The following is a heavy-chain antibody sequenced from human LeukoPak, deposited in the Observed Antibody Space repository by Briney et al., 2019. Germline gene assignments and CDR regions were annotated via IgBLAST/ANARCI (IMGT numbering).Heavy chain of an antibody. D-gene: IGHD2-2*01. CDR2: ISDSGGST. V-gene: IGHV3-23*01. CDR3: AKLGTVVVPAATYY. J-gene: IGHJ4*02. Sequence: GGSLRLSCAASGFTFSSYGMSWVRQAPGKGLEWVSGISDSGGSTYYADSVKGRFTISRDNSKNTLYLQMNSLRAEDTAVYYCAKLGTVVVPAATYYWGQGTLVTVSS. CDR1: GFTFSSYG.